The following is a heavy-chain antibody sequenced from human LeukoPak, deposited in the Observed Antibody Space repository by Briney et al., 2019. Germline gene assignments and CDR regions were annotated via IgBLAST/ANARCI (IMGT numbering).Heavy chain of an antibody. CDR3: ARLYDTGWFDP. CDR2: IYHSGST. V-gene: IGHV4-59*12. CDR1: GGSISSYY. Sequence: PSETLSLTCTVSGGSISSYYWSWIRQPPGKGLEWIGYIYHSGSTYYSPSLKSRVTISVDRSKNQFSLKLSSVTAADTAVYYCARLYDTGWFDPWGQGTLVTVSS. J-gene: IGHJ5*02. D-gene: IGHD3-22*01.